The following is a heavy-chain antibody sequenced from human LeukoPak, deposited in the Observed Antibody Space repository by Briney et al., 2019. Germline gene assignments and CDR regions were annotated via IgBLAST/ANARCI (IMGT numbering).Heavy chain of an antibody. J-gene: IGHJ5*02. Sequence: ASVKVSCKSSGGTFSSYAISWVRQAPGQGLEWMGGIIPIFGTANYAQKFQGRVTITADESTSTAYMELSSLRSEDTAVYYCARTGPAAPSNWFDPWGQGTLVTVSS. V-gene: IGHV1-69*13. D-gene: IGHD2-2*01. CDR2: IIPIFGTA. CDR1: GGTFSSYA. CDR3: ARTGPAAPSNWFDP.